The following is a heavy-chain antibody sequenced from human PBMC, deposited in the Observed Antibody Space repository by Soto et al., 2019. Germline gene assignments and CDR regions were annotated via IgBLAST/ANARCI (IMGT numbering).Heavy chain of an antibody. D-gene: IGHD3-3*01. CDR1: GFTFSSYA. V-gene: IGHV3-30-3*01. CDR2: ISYDGSNK. J-gene: IGHJ4*02. CDR3: ARELHITVPLDY. Sequence: GGSLRLSCAASGFTFSSYAMHWVRQAPGKGLEWVAVISYDGSNKYYADSVKGRFTISRDNSKNTLYLQMNSLRAEDTAVYYCARELHITVPLDYWGQGTLVTVSS.